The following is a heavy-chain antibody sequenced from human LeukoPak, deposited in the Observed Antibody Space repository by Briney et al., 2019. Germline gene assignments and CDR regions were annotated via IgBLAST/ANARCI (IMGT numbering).Heavy chain of an antibody. V-gene: IGHV3-21*01. D-gene: IGHD3-16*02. Sequence: GGSLRLSCAASGFTFSTSVMHWVRQAPGKGLEWVSSISSSDSYIYYADSVKGRFTISRDNAKNSLFLQMNSLRAEDTAVYYCARDLLGYNYYYMDVWGKGTTVTVSS. CDR1: GFTFSTSV. CDR3: ARDLLGYNYYYMDV. CDR2: ISSSDSYI. J-gene: IGHJ6*03.